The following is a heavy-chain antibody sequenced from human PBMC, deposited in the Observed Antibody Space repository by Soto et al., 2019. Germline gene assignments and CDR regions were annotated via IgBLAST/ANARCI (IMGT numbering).Heavy chain of an antibody. CDR2: ISGGGDAT. V-gene: IGHV3-23*01. CDR3: AKNIHSSSGVDY. J-gene: IGHJ4*02. CDR1: GFTFNNFA. Sequence: PGGSLRLSCAATGFTFNNFAMNWVRQGPGKGLEWVSGISGGGDATRYADSVKGRFTISRDNAESMVYLDMYSLIPDDTAIYYCAKNIHSSSGVDYWGQGTPVTVAS. D-gene: IGHD6-6*01.